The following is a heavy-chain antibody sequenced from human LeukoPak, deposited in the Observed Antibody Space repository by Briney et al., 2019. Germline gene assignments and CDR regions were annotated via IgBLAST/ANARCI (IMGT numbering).Heavy chain of an antibody. CDR3: ARGGVSSSWYRTPDY. V-gene: IGHV1-18*01. CDR1: GYTFTNYG. D-gene: IGHD6-13*01. Sequence: ASVKVSCKASGYTFTNYGISWVRQAPGQGLERVGWISTYNGNTNYAQKFQGRVTMTTDTSTSTAYMELRSLRSDDTAVYYCARGGVSSSWYRTPDYWGQGTLVAVSS. CDR2: ISTYNGNT. J-gene: IGHJ4*02.